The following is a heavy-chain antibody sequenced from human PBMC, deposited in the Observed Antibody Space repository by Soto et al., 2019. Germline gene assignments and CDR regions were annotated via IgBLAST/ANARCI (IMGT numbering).Heavy chain of an antibody. D-gene: IGHD3-10*01. J-gene: IGHJ2*01. CDR3: ARGRGDGYNQHWYFDL. V-gene: IGHV4-34*01. CDR2: INHSGST. Sequence: QVHLQQWGAGLLKPSETLSLTCAVYGGSFSGYYWSWIRQPPGKGLEWIGEINHSGSTNYNPSLNSRVSISLGTSNNQCSLKLSSVTAADTAVYYCARGRGDGYNQHWYFDLWGRGTLVTVSS. CDR1: GGSFSGYY.